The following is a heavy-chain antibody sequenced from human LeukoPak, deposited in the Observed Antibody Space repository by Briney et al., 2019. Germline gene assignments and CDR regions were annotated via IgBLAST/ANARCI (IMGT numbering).Heavy chain of an antibody. V-gene: IGHV3-33*01. CDR2: IWYDGSNK. Sequence: GRSLRLSCAASGFTFSSYGMHWVRQAPGKGLEWVAVIWYDGSNKYYADSVKGRFTISRDNSKNTLYLRMNSLRAEDTAVYYCARESIGHGDYVENFDYWGQGTLVTVSS. CDR3: ARESIGHGDYVENFDY. D-gene: IGHD4-17*01. CDR1: GFTFSSYG. J-gene: IGHJ4*02.